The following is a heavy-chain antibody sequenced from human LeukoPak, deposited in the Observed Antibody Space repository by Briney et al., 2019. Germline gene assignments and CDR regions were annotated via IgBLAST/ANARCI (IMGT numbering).Heavy chain of an antibody. Sequence: GASVKVSCKASGYTFTSYDINWVRQATGQGLEWMGWMNPNSGNTGYAQKFQGRVTMTRNTSISTAYMELSSLRSDDTAVYYCARDPHRRKNWFDPWGQGTLVTVSS. J-gene: IGHJ5*02. CDR1: GYTFTSYD. CDR2: MNPNSGNT. V-gene: IGHV1-8*01. CDR3: ARDPHRRKNWFDP.